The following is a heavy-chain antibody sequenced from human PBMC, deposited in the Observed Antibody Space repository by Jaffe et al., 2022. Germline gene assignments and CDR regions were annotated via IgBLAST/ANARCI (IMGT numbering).Heavy chain of an antibody. J-gene: IGHJ4*02. V-gene: IGHV1-46*01. CDR1: GYTFTSYY. CDR2: INPSGGST. Sequence: QVQLVQSGAEVKKPGASVKVSCKASGYTFTSYYMHWVRQAPGQGLEWMGIINPSGGSTSYAQKFQGRVTMTRDTSTSTVYMELSSLRSEDTAVYYCAREGGLGSYRLGCDYWGQGTLVTVSS. D-gene: IGHD1-26*01. CDR3: AREGGLGSYRLGCDY.